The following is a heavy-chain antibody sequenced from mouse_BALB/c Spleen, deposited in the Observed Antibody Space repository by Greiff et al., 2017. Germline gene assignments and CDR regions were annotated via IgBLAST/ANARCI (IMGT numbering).Heavy chain of an antibody. Sequence: VQLQQSGAELVRPGVSVKISCKGSGYTFTDYAMHWVKQSHAKSLEWIGVISTYYGDASYNQKFKGKATMTVDKSSSTAYMELARLTSEDSAIYYCARGDYYGSSRFDYWGQGTTLTVSS. J-gene: IGHJ2*01. CDR1: GYTFTDYA. CDR2: ISTYYGDA. CDR3: ARGDYYGSSRFDY. D-gene: IGHD1-1*01. V-gene: IGHV1S137*01.